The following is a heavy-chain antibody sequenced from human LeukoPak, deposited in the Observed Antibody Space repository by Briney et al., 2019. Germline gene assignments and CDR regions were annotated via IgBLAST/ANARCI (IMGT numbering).Heavy chain of an antibody. CDR2: IYHSGST. J-gene: IGHJ4*02. CDR3: ARDREGATIVGTFDY. V-gene: IGHV4-38-2*02. CDR1: GYSISSGYY. Sequence: PSETLSLTRAVSGYSISSGYYWGWIRQPPGKGLEWIGSIYHSGSTYYNPSLKSRVTISVDTSKNQFSLKLSSVTAADTAVYYCARDREGATIVGTFDYWGQGTLVTVSS. D-gene: IGHD1-26*01.